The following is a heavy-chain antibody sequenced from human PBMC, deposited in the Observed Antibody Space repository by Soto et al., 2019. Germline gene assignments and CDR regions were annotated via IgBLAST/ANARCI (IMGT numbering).Heavy chain of an antibody. D-gene: IGHD3-16*02. CDR3: ASRYLY. CDR2: IDSSGST. Sequence: SETLSLTCTVPGDSISNGDYYWSWIRQPPGRGLEWIGYIDSSGSTYYNPSLKSRLTMSVDMSKNQFSLRLTSVTAADTAVYYCASRYLYWGQGLLVTVSS. J-gene: IGHJ4*02. V-gene: IGHV4-30-4*01. CDR1: GDSISNGDYY.